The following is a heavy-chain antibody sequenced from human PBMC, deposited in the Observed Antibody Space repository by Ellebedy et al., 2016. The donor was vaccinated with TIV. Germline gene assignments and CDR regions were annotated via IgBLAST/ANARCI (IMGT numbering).Heavy chain of an antibody. CDR1: GGSISSYY. CDR3: ARDGTGYFDY. Sequence: SETLSLXXTVSGGSISSYYWSWIRQPPGKGLEWIGYIYYSGSTNYNPSLKSRVTISVDTSKNQFSLKLSSVTAADTAVYYCARDGTGYFDYWGQGTLVTVSS. V-gene: IGHV4-59*01. D-gene: IGHD3-10*01. J-gene: IGHJ4*02. CDR2: IYYSGST.